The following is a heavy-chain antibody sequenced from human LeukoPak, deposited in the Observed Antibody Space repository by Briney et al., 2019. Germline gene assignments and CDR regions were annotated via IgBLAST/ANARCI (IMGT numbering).Heavy chain of an antibody. CDR2: IYYSGNT. CDR3: ARHPSFDWFGP. D-gene: IGHD3-3*01. J-gene: IGHJ5*02. V-gene: IGHV4-39*01. Sequence: SETLSLTCTVSGGSISSSIYYWGWIRQPPGKGLEWIGTIYYSGNTFYSPSLKSRVTISIDTFKNQFSLKLSSVTAADTALYYCARHPSFDWFGPWGQGTLVTVSS. CDR1: GGSISSSIYY.